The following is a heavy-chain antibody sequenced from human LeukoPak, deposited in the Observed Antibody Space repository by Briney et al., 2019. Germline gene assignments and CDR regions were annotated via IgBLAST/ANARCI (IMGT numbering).Heavy chain of an antibody. V-gene: IGHV4-34*01. J-gene: IGHJ4*02. Sequence: KPSETLSLTCAVYGGSFSGYYWSWIRQPPGKGLEWIGEINHSGSTNYNPSLKSRVTISVDTSKNQFSLKLSSVTAADTAVYYCARHKGYYYDSSASWGPFDYWGQGTLVTVSS. CDR3: ARHKGYYYDSSASWGPFDY. D-gene: IGHD3-22*01. CDR2: INHSGST. CDR1: GGSFSGYY.